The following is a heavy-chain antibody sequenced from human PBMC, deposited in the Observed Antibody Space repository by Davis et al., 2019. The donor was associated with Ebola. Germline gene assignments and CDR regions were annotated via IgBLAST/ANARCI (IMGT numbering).Heavy chain of an antibody. J-gene: IGHJ5*02. CDR2: INHSGST. V-gene: IGHV4-34*01. CDR3: ARKAVVVPAATPNWFDP. D-gene: IGHD2-2*01. CDR1: GGSFSGYY. Sequence: PSETLSLTCAVYGGSFSGYYWSWIRQPPGKGLEWIGEINHSGSTNYNPSLKSRVTISVDTSKNQFSLKLSSVTAADTAVYYCARKAVVVPAATPNWFDPWGQGTLVTVSS.